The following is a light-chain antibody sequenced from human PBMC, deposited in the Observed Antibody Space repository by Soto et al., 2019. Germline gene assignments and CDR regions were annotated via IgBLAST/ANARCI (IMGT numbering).Light chain of an antibody. J-gene: IGKJ5*01. CDR1: QSVSNNY. Sequence: EIVLTQSPGTLSLSPGERATLSCRASQSVSNNYLAWYQQKPGQAPRLLIYGASNRATGIPDRFGGSGSGTNFPLTISRLEPEDFAVYYCQQYGTSPWTFGQGTRLEIK. CDR3: QQYGTSPWT. CDR2: GAS. V-gene: IGKV3-20*01.